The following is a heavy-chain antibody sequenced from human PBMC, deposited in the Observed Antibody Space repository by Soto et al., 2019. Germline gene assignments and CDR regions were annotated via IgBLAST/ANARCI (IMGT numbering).Heavy chain of an antibody. D-gene: IGHD5-12*01. Sequence: EVQLVESGGGLVQPGGSLRLSCAASGFTFSSYDMHWVRQATGTGLEWVSAIGTAGDTYYPGSVKGRFTISRENAKNSLYLQMNSLRAEDTAVYYCARGRWLQNSYYYDGMDVWGQGTTVTVSS. CDR2: IGTAGDT. CDR1: GFTFSSYD. CDR3: ARGRWLQNSYYYDGMDV. V-gene: IGHV3-13*01. J-gene: IGHJ6*02.